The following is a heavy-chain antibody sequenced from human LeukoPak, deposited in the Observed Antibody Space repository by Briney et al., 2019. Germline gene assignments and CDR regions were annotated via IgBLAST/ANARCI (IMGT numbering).Heavy chain of an antibody. V-gene: IGHV2-5*01. CDR3: TQRRRVVELERLFSGPQTNNWFDP. CDR2: IYWNDDK. J-gene: IGHJ5*02. CDR1: GVSLVTSGVA. Sequence: SGPTLVNPTQTLTLTCSISGVSLVTSGVAVGWIPHPPGMALEGLALIYWNDDKRFSPSLKTRLTITKDTSKKQVVLTLANMAPVDPDTYYCTQRRRVVELERLFSGPQTNNWFDPWGPGKLVTVSS. D-gene: IGHD1-1*01.